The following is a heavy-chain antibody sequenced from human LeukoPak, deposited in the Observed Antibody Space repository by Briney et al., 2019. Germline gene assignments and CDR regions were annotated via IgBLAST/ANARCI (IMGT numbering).Heavy chain of an antibody. CDR3: ARLARYCTNGVCYRGIDY. V-gene: IGHV4-4*09. CDR2: IYTSGST. Sequence: PSETLSLTCTVSGGSISSYYWSWIRQPLGKGLEWIGYIYTSGSTNYNPSLKSRVTISVDTPKNQFSLKLSSVTAADTAVYYCARLARYCTNGVCYRGIDYWGQGTLVTVSS. CDR1: GGSISSYY. D-gene: IGHD2-8*01. J-gene: IGHJ4*02.